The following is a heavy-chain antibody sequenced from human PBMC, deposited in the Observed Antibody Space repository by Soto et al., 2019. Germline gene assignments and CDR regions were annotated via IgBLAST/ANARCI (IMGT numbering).Heavy chain of an antibody. CDR2: TNYSGNT. V-gene: IGHV4-59*01. Sequence: SETLSLTCTVSGGSISSYYWGWIRQPPGKGLEWIGDTNYSGNTNYNPSLKSRVTISVDTPKNQFSLKLSSVTAADTAVYYCARDLWGYCGADCYPLDVWGQGTTVTVSS. J-gene: IGHJ6*02. CDR1: GGSISSYY. D-gene: IGHD2-21*02. CDR3: ARDLWGYCGADCYPLDV.